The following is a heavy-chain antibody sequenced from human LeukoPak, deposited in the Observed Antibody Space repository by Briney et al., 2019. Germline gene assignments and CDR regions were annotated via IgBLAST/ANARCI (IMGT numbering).Heavy chain of an antibody. Sequence: GGSLRLSCAASGFTFSSYSMNWVRQAPGKGLEWVAAISTTSGNIYYADSVKGRFTISRDNAKNSLYLQMNSLRAEDTALYYCAKEGTGFDYWGQGTLVTVSS. J-gene: IGHJ4*02. V-gene: IGHV3-21*04. CDR2: ISTTSGNI. D-gene: IGHD1-1*01. CDR1: GFTFSSYS. CDR3: AKEGTGFDY.